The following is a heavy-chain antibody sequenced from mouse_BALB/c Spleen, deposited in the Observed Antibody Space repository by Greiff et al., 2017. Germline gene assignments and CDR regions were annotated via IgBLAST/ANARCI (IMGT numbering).Heavy chain of an antibody. CDR2: INPGSGGT. J-gene: IGHJ2*01. D-gene: IGHD2-14*01. Sequence: VQLQQSGAELVRPGTSVKVSCKASGYAFTNYLLEWVKQRPGQGLEWIGVINPGSGGTNYNEKFKGKATLTADKSSSTAYMQLSSLTSDDSAVYFCARDRYDTFDYWGQGTTLTVSS. CDR3: ARDRYDTFDY. CDR1: GYAFTNYL. V-gene: IGHV1-54*01.